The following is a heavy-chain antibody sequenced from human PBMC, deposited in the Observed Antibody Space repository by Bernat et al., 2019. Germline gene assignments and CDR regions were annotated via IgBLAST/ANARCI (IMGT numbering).Heavy chain of an antibody. CDR2: INSDGSST. Sequence: EVQLVESRGGLVQPGGSLRLSCAASGFTFSSYWMHWVRQAPGKGLVWVSRINSDGSSTSYADSVKGRFTISRDNAKNTLYLQMNSLRAEDTAVYYCRGTGYGDYSLTFDYWGQGTLVTVSS. J-gene: IGHJ4*02. CDR3: RGTGYGDYSLTFDY. D-gene: IGHD4-17*01. V-gene: IGHV3-74*01. CDR1: GFTFSSYW.